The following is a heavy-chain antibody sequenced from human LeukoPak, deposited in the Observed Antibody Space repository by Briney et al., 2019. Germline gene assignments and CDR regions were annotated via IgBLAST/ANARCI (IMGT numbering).Heavy chain of an antibody. V-gene: IGHV3-15*01. CDR1: GFTFSNTW. CDR3: TARVDY. J-gene: IGHJ4*02. Sequence: GGSLRLSCAASGFTFSNTWMSWVRQAPGKGLEWVGRIKSKTDGETTDYAAPGKGRFAISRDDSKNTLYLHMNSLKIEDTAVYYCTARVDYWGQGTLVTVSS. CDR2: IKSKTDGETT.